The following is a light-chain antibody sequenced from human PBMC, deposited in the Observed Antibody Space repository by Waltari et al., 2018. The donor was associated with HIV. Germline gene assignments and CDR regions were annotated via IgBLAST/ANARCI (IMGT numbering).Light chain of an antibody. CDR3: QQYDNTPYT. CDR2: ATS. Sequence: NVLTQSPGVLSLSPGERATLSCKASQRLTSAYLAWYQPKPGQVPRLLIYATSNRATGIPDRFSGTGSGTDFNLTISRLDPEDFAVYYCQQYDNTPYTFGRGTKLDLK. V-gene: IGKV3-20*01. CDR1: QRLTSAY. J-gene: IGKJ2*01.